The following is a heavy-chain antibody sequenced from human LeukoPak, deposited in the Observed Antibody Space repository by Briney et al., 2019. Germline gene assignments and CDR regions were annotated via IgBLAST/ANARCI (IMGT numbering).Heavy chain of an antibody. D-gene: IGHD3-10*01. CDR1: GFTFSSYW. V-gene: IGHV3-7*03. J-gene: IGHJ6*04. CDR2: IKQDGSEI. Sequence: GGSLRLSCAASGFTFSSYWMSWVRLAPGKGLEWVANIKQDGSEIYYVDSVKGRFTISGDNAKNSLYLQMNTLRAEDTAVYYCARVPITYYYGSGSYFCGMDVWGKGTTVSVSS. CDR3: ARVPITYYYGSGSYFCGMDV.